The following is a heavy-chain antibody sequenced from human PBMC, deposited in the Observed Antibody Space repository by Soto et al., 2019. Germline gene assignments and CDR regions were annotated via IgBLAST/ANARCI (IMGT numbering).Heavy chain of an antibody. CDR3: ARPTSGVAPAASDI. V-gene: IGHV4-39*01. Sequence: SETLSLTCAVSGGSISSSTYYWGWIRQPPGGGLEWIASIYYSGDTYYRPSLGSRATISVDTSRNQFSLKLTSVTAADTAVYFCARPTSGVAPAASDISGPGTMVTLS. CDR1: GGSISSSTYY. CDR2: IYYSGDT. D-gene: IGHD2-15*01. J-gene: IGHJ3*02.